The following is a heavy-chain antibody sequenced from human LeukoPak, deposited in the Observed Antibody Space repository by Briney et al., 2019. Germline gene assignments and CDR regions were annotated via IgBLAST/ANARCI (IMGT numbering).Heavy chain of an antibody. J-gene: IGHJ4*02. CDR2: IKPDGGVK. CDR3: ARIGYSSSSFDY. V-gene: IGHV3-7*01. Sequence: QSGGSLRLSCAASGFTLSSYGMHWVRQAPGKGLEWVANIKPDGGVKDYVDSLKGRFTISRDNAKNSVYLQMNSLRAEDTAVYYCARIGYSSSSFDYWGQGTLVTVSS. CDR1: GFTLSSYG. D-gene: IGHD6-6*01.